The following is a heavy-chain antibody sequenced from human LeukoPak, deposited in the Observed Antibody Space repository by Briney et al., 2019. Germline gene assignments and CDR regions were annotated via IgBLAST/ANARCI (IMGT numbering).Heavy chain of an antibody. CDR3: TTDAYDSSGARGY. CDR1: GFTFSNAW. J-gene: IGHJ4*02. CDR2: IKSKTDGGTT. D-gene: IGHD3-22*01. Sequence: GGSLRLSCAASGFTFSNAWMSWVRQAPGKGLEWVGRIKSKTDGGTTDYAAPVKGRFTISRDDSKNTLYLQMNSLKTEDTAVYYCTTDAYDSSGARGYWGQGTLVTVSS. V-gene: IGHV3-15*01.